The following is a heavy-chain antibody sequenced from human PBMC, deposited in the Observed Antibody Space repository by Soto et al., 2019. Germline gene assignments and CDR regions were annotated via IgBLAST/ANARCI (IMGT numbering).Heavy chain of an antibody. CDR2: MSPSSGTT. D-gene: IGHD3-3*01. CDR1: GYTFTSYD. Sequence: QVQLVQSGAEVKKPGASVKVSCKASGYTFTSYDISWVRQATGQGLEWMGWMSPSSGTTGFVQKFQGRVPVTRDTSISTAYMEVTSLTSEDTAVYYCPRTIFGVATYYFDYWGQGTLVTVSS. CDR3: PRTIFGVATYYFDY. J-gene: IGHJ4*02. V-gene: IGHV1-8*01.